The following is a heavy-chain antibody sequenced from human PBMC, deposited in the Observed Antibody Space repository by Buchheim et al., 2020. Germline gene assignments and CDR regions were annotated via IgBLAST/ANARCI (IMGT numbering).Heavy chain of an antibody. J-gene: IGHJ5*02. D-gene: IGHD3-9*01. V-gene: IGHV1-46*01. CDR1: GYTFTSYY. CDR3: ARANYDILTGQSQGRFDP. Sequence: QVQLVQSGAEVKKPGASVKVSCKASGYTFTSYYMHWVRQAPGQGLEWMGIINPSGGSTSYAQKFQGRVTMTRDTSTSTGYMELSSLRSEDTAVYYCARANYDILTGQSQGRFDPWGQGTL. CDR2: INPSGGST.